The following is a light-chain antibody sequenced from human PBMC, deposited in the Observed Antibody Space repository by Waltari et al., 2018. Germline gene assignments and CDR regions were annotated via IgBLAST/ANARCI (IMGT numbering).Light chain of an antibody. J-gene: IGKJ4*01. CDR1: QSVLHSSNNRNY. CDR2: WAS. Sequence: DIVMTQSPDSLAVSLGERATINCKSSQSVLHSSNNRNYLAWYQQKPGRPPKLLISWASTRESVVPDRFSGSGSATDFTLTISSLQAEDVAVYYCQQYYSTPPTFGGGTKVEIK. V-gene: IGKV4-1*01. CDR3: QQYYSTPPT.